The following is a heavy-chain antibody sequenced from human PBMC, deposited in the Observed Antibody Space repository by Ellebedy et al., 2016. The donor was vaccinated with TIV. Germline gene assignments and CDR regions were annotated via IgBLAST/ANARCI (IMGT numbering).Heavy chain of an antibody. D-gene: IGHD1-26*01. CDR2: INPNSGGT. Sequence: AASVKVSCKASGYSFTGYYMHWVRQAPGQGLEWMGWINPNSGGTNYAQKFQGWATMTRDTSISTAYMELSRLRSDDTAVYYCARATGYSGSYGVDYWGQGTLVTVSS. CDR3: ARATGYSGSYGVDY. J-gene: IGHJ4*02. CDR1: GYSFTGYY. V-gene: IGHV1-2*04.